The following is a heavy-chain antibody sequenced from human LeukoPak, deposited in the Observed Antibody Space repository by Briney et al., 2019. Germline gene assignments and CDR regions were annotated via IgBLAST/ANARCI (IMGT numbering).Heavy chain of an antibody. J-gene: IGHJ4*02. V-gene: IGHV3-30-3*01. CDR2: MSFDGSNK. CDR3: AREDY. Sequence: GSLRLSCAASGFTFSSYAMYWVRQPPGKGLEWVAVMSFDGSNKYYADSVKGRFTISRDNSKNILYLQMDSLRPEDTAVYYCAREDYWGQGTLVTVSS. CDR1: GFTFSSYA.